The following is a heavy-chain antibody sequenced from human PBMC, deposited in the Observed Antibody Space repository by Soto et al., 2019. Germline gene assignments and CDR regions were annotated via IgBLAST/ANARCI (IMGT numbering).Heavy chain of an antibody. V-gene: IGHV3-30*18. CDR3: EKSTDFFWRSANWYRYYFDY. D-gene: IGHD3-3*01. CDR2: ISHDGSDK. CDR1: GFPFGDFG. J-gene: IGHJ4*02. Sequence: GGSLRLSCAASGFPFGDFGMHWLRQAPGKGLEWVAVISHDGSDKFYADSVKARFTISRDNSKNKLYLKMSGLRAEDTAVYYCEKSTDFFWRSANWYRYYFDYWSQGTLVTVSS.